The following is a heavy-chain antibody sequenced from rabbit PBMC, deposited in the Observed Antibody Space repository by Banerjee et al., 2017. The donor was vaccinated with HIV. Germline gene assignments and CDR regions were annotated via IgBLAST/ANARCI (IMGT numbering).Heavy chain of an antibody. CDR3: ARDLGYFNL. Sequence: QSLEESGGDLVKPGASLTLTCTASGFDFSSNAMSWVRQAPGKGPEWIGYIGTGSSGSTYYASWAKGRFTISKTSSTTVALQMTSLTAADTATYFCARDLGYFNLWGPGTLVTVS. CDR2: IGTGSSGST. V-gene: IGHV1S40*01. CDR1: GFDFSSNA. J-gene: IGHJ4*01.